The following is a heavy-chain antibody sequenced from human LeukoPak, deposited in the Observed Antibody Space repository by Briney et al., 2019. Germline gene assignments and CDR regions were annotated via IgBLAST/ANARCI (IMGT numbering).Heavy chain of an antibody. CDR3: ASLYGSGRRFDP. J-gene: IGHJ5*02. CDR1: GGSISSYY. V-gene: IGHV4-59*01. D-gene: IGHD3-10*01. Sequence: SETLSLTCTVSGGSISSYYWSWIRQPPGKGLEWIGYIYYSGSTNYNPSLKSRVTISVDTSKNQFSLKLSSVTAADTAVYYCASLYGSGRRFDPWGLGTLVTVSS. CDR2: IYYSGST.